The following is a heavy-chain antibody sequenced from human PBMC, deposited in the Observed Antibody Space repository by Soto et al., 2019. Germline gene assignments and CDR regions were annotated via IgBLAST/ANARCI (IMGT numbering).Heavy chain of an antibody. V-gene: IGHV1-8*01. Sequence: ASVKVSCKASGYTFTSYDINWVRQATGQGLEWMGWMNPNSGNTGYAQKFQGRVTMTRNTSISTAYMELSSLRSEDTAVYYCAREGSSSWYIYYYYMDVWGKGTKVTVSS. CDR3: AREGSSSWYIYYYYMDV. D-gene: IGHD6-13*01. J-gene: IGHJ6*03. CDR1: GYTFTSYD. CDR2: MNPNSGNT.